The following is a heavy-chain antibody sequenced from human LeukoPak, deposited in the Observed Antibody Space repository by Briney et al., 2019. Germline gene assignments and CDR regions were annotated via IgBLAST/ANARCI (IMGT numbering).Heavy chain of an antibody. CDR2: ISYDGSNK. CDR3: VRYPRLGGDDTGFDS. V-gene: IGHV3-30*03. J-gene: IGHJ4*02. CDR1: GFTFSSYG. Sequence: GGSLRLSCAASGFTFSSYGMHWVRQAPGKGLEWVAVISYDGSNKYYADSVKGRFTISRDNPKNSLSLQMNTLRAEDTAVYYCVRYPRLGGDDTGFDSWGQGTLVTVSS. D-gene: IGHD2-21*01.